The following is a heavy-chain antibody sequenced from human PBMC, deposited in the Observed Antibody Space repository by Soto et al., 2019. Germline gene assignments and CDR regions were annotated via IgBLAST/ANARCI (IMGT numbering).Heavy chain of an antibody. CDR3: ARSTIFGEWVGMDV. J-gene: IGHJ6*02. CDR2: IIPIFGTA. Sequence: QVQLVQSGAEVKKPGSSVKVSCKASGGTFSSYAISWVRQAPGQGLEWMGGIIPIFGTANYAQKFQGRVTXXAXEXXSTAYMELSSLRSEDTAVYYCARSTIFGEWVGMDVWGQGTTVTVSS. D-gene: IGHD3-3*01. V-gene: IGHV1-69*12. CDR1: GGTFSSYA.